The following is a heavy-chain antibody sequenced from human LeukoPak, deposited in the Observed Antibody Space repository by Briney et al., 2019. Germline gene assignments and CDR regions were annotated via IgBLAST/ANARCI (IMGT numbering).Heavy chain of an antibody. CDR3: ARGDCSSTICYSPMDV. CDR2: IYYSGST. V-gene: IGHV4-59*13. D-gene: IGHD2-2*01. Sequence: SETLSLTCTVSGGSISSYYWSWIRQPPGKGLEWIGYIYYSGSTNYHPSLKSRVTISVDTSKNQFSLKLSSVTAADTAVYYCARGDCSSTICYSPMDVWGKGTTVTVSS. CDR1: GGSISSYY. J-gene: IGHJ6*03.